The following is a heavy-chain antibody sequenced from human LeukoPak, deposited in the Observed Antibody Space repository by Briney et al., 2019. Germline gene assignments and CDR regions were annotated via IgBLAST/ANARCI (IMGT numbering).Heavy chain of an antibody. V-gene: IGHV3-74*01. CDR2: IESHGAST. Sequence: GGSLRLSCAASGFPFSTYWPHWVRQAPGKGLVWVSRIESHGASTTYADSVKGRFTISRDNAKNTLYLQMNSLRAEDTAVYYCARGYFHGSIDYWGQGTLVTVSS. D-gene: IGHD5-18*01. J-gene: IGHJ4*02. CDR1: GFPFSTYW. CDR3: ARGYFHGSIDY.